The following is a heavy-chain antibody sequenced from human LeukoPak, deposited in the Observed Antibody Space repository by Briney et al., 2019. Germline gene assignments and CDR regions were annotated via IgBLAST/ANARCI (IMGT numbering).Heavy chain of an antibody. CDR3: ARDHGGYNYYFDY. CDR1: SGSISSYY. D-gene: IGHD5-24*01. CDR2: IYYSGST. V-gene: IGHV4-59*01. J-gene: IGHJ4*02. Sequence: SSETLSLTCTVSSGSISSYYWSWIRQPPGKGLEWIGYIYYSGSTNYNPSLKSRVTISVDTSKNQFSLKLSSVTAADTAVYYCARDHGGYNYYFDYWGQGTLVTVSS.